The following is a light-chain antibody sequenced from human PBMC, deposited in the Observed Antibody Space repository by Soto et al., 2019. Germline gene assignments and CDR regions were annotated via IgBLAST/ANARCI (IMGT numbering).Light chain of an antibody. CDR3: HQYGTSPQT. CDR2: WAS. CDR1: QSLLSSSDNRNY. J-gene: IGKJ1*01. V-gene: IGKV4-1*01. Sequence: DVVMTQSPDSLALSLGERATINCKSSQSLLSSSDNRNYLAWFQQKVGQPPKLLIRWASTRESGVPDRFSASGSATDFTLTISGLEPADFAVYFCHQYGTSPQTFGQGTKVEIK.